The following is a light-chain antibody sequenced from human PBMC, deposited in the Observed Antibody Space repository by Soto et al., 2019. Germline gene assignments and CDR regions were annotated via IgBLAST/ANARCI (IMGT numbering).Light chain of an antibody. CDR1: SSDVGGYNY. J-gene: IGLJ1*01. CDR2: EVS. V-gene: IGLV2-14*01. Sequence: QSALTQPASVAGSPGQSITISCTGTSSDVGGYNYVSWYQQHPGKAPKLMIYEVSNRPSGVSNRFSGSKSGNTAALTISGRQAEDEADYYCSSYTRSSTYVFCTGTELTVI. CDR3: SSYTRSSTYV.